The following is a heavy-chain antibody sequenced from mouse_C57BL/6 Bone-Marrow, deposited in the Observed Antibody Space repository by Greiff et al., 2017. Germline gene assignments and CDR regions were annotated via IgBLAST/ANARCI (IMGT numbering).Heavy chain of an antibody. CDR2: IYPGIGST. J-gene: IGHJ4*01. D-gene: IGHD1-1*01. V-gene: IGHV1-55*01. Sequence: QVQLKQPGAELVKPGPSVKMSCKASGYTFPGYWLTWVKQRPGQGLEWIGDIYPGIGSTNYNETFKGKATRTVDTASSTAYMQLSSLTSEDAAVLYCAREGGSSDGDAMDYGGQGTSGTVSS. CDR1: GYTFPGYW. CDR3: AREGGSSDGDAMDY.